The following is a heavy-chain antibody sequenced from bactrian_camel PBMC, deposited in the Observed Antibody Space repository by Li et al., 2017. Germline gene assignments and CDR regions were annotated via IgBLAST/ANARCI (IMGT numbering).Heavy chain of an antibody. D-gene: IGHD1*01. J-gene: IGHJ4*01. Sequence: VQLVESGGGSVQPGGSLTLSCVASRFTASTGCMGWFRQPAGKEREPVATVDSDYSTTYANSVKGRFTISRDSAKNTVYLEIYGLEPGDTAMYYCAAHSGALCSDWTSYNTWGQGTQVTVS. CDR1: RFTASTGC. V-gene: IGHV3S53*01. CDR3: AAHSGALCSDWTSYNT. CDR2: VDSDYST.